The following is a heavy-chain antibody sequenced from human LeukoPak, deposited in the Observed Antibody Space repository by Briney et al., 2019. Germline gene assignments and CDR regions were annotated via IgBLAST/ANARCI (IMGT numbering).Heavy chain of an antibody. CDR2: IIPIFGTA. D-gene: IGHD2-2*01. CDR1: GGTFSSYA. CDR3: ARDLYCSSTSCFDY. V-gene: IGHV1-69*13. J-gene: IGHJ4*02. Sequence: GASVKVSCKASGGTFSSYAISWVRQAPGQGLEWMGGIIPIFGTANYAQKFQGRVTMTADESTSTAYMELSSLRSEDTAVYYCARDLYCSSTSCFDYWGQGTLVTVSS.